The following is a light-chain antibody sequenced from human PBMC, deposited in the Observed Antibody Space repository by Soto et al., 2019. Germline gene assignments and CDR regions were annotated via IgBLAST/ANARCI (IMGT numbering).Light chain of an antibody. CDR2: DAY. V-gene: IGKV1-5*01. CDR3: QQYNSYSHT. J-gene: IGKJ2*01. Sequence: DIQMTQSPSTLSASVGDRVTITCRASQSISSWLAWYKQKPGKAPKLLIYDAYSLESGVPSRFSGSGSGTEFTLTISSLQPDDFATYYCQQYNSYSHTFGQGTKLEIK. CDR1: QSISSW.